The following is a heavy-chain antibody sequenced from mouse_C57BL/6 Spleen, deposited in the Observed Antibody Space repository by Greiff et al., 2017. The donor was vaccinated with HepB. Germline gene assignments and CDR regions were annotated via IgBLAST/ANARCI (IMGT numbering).Heavy chain of an antibody. Sequence: EVQGVESVAELVRPGASVKLSCTASGFNIKNTYMHWVKQRPEQGLEWIGRIDPANGNTKYAPKFQGKATITADTSSNTAYLQLSSLTSEDTAIYCCATDYDDWYFDVWGTGTTVTVSS. V-gene: IGHV14-3*01. CDR3: ATDYDDWYFDV. J-gene: IGHJ1*03. CDR1: GFNIKNTY. CDR2: IDPANGNT. D-gene: IGHD2-4*01.